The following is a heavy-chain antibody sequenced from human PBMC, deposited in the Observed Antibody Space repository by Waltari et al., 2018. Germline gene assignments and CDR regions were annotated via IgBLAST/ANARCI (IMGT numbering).Heavy chain of an antibody. CDR3: ARDRGRGLFLDT. J-gene: IGHJ4*02. D-gene: IGHD2-15*01. V-gene: IGHV4-4*02. CDR2: VHGSGRS. Sequence: QLQLQESGPGLVKPSGTLSLNCAVSGDSGSSTYWWSWVRQSPQKGLEWIGQVHGSGRSNYSPSFASRVTVSLDTSYNQFSLILTAATAADTAVYFCARDRGRGLFLDTWGPGTLVTVSP. CDR1: GDSGSSTYW.